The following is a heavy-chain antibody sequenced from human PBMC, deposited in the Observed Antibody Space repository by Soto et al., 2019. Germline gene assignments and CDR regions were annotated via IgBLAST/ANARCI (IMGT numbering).Heavy chain of an antibody. CDR3: ARQLGYCSGGSCYNIWFDP. CDR2: IYYSGST. D-gene: IGHD2-15*01. CDR1: GGSITSSSYY. Sequence: SETLSLTCTVSGGSITSSSYYWGWIRQPPGKGLEWIGTIYYSGSTYYNPSLKSRVTISVDTSKNQFSLKLSSVTAADTAVYYCARQLGYCSGGSCYNIWFDPWGQGTLVTVSS. V-gene: IGHV4-39*01. J-gene: IGHJ5*02.